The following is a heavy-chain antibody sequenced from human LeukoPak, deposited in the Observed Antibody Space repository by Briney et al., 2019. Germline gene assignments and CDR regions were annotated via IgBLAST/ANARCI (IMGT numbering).Heavy chain of an antibody. CDR3: ARTVRGRYYDSSGYPDH. CDR1: GFTFSSYW. Sequence: PGGSLGLSCAASGFTFSSYWMSWVRQAPGKGLEWVANIKQDGSEKYYVDSVKGRFTISRDNAKNSLYLQMNSLRAEDTAVYYCARTVRGRYYDSSGYPDHWGQGTLVTVSS. D-gene: IGHD3-22*01. V-gene: IGHV3-7*01. CDR2: IKQDGSEK. J-gene: IGHJ5*02.